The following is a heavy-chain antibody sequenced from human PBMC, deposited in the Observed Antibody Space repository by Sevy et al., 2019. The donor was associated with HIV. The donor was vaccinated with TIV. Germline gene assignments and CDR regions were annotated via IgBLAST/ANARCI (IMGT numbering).Heavy chain of an antibody. D-gene: IGHD3-3*01. Sequence: GGSLRLSCAASGFSFSSYAMSWVRQTPGKGLQWVSLISGSGGSTYYADSVKGRFTIFRDNSRNTVYLQMNSLRAEDTAVYYCARRPDLGVVILTGLLDVWGQGTTVTVSS. J-gene: IGHJ6*02. CDR3: ARRPDLGVVILTGLLDV. CDR1: GFSFSSYA. V-gene: IGHV3-23*01. CDR2: ISGSGGST.